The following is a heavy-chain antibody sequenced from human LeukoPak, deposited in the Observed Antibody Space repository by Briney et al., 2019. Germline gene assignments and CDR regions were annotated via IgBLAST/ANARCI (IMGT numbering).Heavy chain of an antibody. J-gene: IGHJ4*02. CDR2: MWYDGSNK. Sequence: GRSLRLSCAASAFTFSSHGMHWVRQAPGKGLEWVAVMWYDGSNKYYADSVKGRFTISRDNSKNTLYLQMNSLRAEDTAVYYCAKDIGAAGTDFWGQGTLVTVSS. CDR3: AKDIGAAGTDF. CDR1: AFTFSSHG. D-gene: IGHD6-13*01. V-gene: IGHV3-33*06.